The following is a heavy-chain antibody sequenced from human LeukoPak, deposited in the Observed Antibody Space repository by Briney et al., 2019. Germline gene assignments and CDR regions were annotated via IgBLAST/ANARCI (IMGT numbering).Heavy chain of an antibody. CDR2: INHSGST. D-gene: IGHD3-3*01. J-gene: IGHJ4*02. V-gene: IGHV4-34*01. Sequence: PSETLSLTCAVYGGSFSGYYWSWIRQPPGKGLEWIGEINHSGSTNNNPSLKSRVTISVDTSKNQFSLKLSSVTAADTAVYYCARARYDFWSGYYYGPHDYWGQGTLVTVSS. CDR1: GGSFSGYY. CDR3: ARARYDFWSGYYYGPHDY.